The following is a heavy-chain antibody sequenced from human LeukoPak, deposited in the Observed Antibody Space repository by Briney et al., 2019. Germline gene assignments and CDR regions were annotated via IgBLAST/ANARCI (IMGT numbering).Heavy chain of an antibody. V-gene: IGHV3-48*03. CDR3: ARDEYSGLYYYMDV. J-gene: IGHJ6*03. D-gene: IGHD5-12*01. Sequence: GGSLRLSCAASGFSFSSYEMNWVRQAPGKGLEWVSYIGSTTNSIYYAHSVKGRSTISRDNAKKSLHLQMNSLRAEDTAVYYCARDEYSGLYYYMDVWGKGTTVTVSS. CDR2: IGSTTNSI. CDR1: GFSFSSYE.